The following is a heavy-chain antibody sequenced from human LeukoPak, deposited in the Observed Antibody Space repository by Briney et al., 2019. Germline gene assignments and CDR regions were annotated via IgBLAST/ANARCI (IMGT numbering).Heavy chain of an antibody. CDR2: IGISSGNT. CDR3: ARDHRYAFDN. Sequence: GGSLRLSCAASGFNFIDYSMNWVRQAPGKGLEWISYIGISSGNTKYADSVKGRFTISRDKARNSLYLQMNSLRVEDTAVYYWARDHRYAFDNWGHGTLVTVSS. J-gene: IGHJ4*01. V-gene: IGHV3-48*01. CDR1: GFNFIDYS. D-gene: IGHD5-12*01.